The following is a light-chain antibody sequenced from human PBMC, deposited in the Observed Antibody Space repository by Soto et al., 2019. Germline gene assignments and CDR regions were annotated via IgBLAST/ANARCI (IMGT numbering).Light chain of an antibody. J-gene: IGLJ3*02. CDR3: CSYAGRINWV. CDR2: EVS. CDR1: SSDVGSYNL. V-gene: IGLV2-23*02. Sequence: QSVLTQPASVSGSPGQSITISCTGPSSDVGSYNLVSWFQQHPGEAPKLIIYEVSDRPSGASNRFSGSKSGNTASLTISGLQGSDEADYYCCSYAGRINWVFGGGTHLTVL.